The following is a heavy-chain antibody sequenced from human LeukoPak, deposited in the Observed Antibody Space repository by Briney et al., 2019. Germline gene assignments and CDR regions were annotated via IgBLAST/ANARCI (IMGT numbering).Heavy chain of an antibody. CDR1: GYTFTNYW. D-gene: IGHD5-24*01. V-gene: IGHV5-51*01. CDR3: ARQRDGYSYFDY. CDR2: IYPGDSDA. J-gene: IGHJ4*02. Sequence: GESLKISCKGSGYTFTNYWIAWVRQMPGEGLEWMGIIYPGDSDARYSPSFQGQVTISADRSLSTAYLQWSSLKASDTAMYYCARQRDGYSYFDYWGQGTLVTVS.